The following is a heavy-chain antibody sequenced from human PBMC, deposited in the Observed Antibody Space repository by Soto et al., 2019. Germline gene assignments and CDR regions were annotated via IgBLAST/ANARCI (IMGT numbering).Heavy chain of an antibody. V-gene: IGHV3-30-3*01. CDR3: AREGRERWSTRDAFDI. CDR1: GFTFSSYA. D-gene: IGHD1-26*01. J-gene: IGHJ3*02. Sequence: QVQLVESGGGVVQPGRSLRLSCAASGFTFSSYAMHWVRQAPGKGLEWVAVISYDGSNKYYADSVKGRFTISRDNSKNTLYLQMNSLRAEDTAVYYCAREGRERWSTRDAFDIWGQGTMVTVSS. CDR2: ISYDGSNK.